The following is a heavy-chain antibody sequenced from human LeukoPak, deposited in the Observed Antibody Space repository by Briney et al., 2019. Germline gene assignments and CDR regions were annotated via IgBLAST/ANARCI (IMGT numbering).Heavy chain of an antibody. V-gene: IGHV3-64*01. Sequence: GGSLRLSCAASGFSFSSYAMHWVRQAPGKGLEYVSAISSNGGSTYYANSVKGRFTISRDNSKNTLYLQMGSLRAEDMAVYYCATRPGSGSYPLAPDAFDIWGQGTMVAVSS. J-gene: IGHJ3*02. D-gene: IGHD1-26*01. CDR3: ATRPGSGSYPLAPDAFDI. CDR1: GFSFSSYA. CDR2: ISSNGGST.